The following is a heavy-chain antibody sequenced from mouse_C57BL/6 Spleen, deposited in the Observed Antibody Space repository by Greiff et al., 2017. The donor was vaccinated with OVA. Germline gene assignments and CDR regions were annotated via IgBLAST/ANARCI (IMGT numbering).Heavy chain of an antibody. CDR3: ARGMITTNYYAMDY. J-gene: IGHJ4*01. CDR1: GFTFSDYY. CDR2: INYDGSST. D-gene: IGHD2-4*01. V-gene: IGHV5-16*01. Sequence: EVNVVESEGGLVQPGSSMKLSCTASGFTFSDYYMAWVRQVPEKGLEWVANINYDGSSTYYLDSLKSRFIISRDNAKNILYLQMSSLKSEDTATYYCARGMITTNYYAMDYWGQGTSVTVSS.